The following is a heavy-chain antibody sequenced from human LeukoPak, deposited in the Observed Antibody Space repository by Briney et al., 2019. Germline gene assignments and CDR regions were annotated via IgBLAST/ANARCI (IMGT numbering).Heavy chain of an antibody. Sequence: SVKVSCTASGGTFSSYAISWVRQAPGQGLEWMGGSIPIFGTANYAQKFQGRVTITADESTSTAYMELSSLRSEDTAVYYCARAGATIQGAFDIWGQGTMVTVSS. J-gene: IGHJ3*02. CDR2: SIPIFGTA. CDR3: ARAGATIQGAFDI. V-gene: IGHV1-69*13. D-gene: IGHD1-26*01. CDR1: GGTFSSYA.